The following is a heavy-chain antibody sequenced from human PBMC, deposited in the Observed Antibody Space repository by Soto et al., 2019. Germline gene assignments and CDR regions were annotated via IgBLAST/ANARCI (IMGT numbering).Heavy chain of an antibody. Sequence: QVQLQESGPGLVKPSETLSLTCTVSGGSISSHYWSWIRQPAGKGLEWIGRIYASGSTNYNPSLKRRVTLAPDTSRNPFSLKLTAVDAADTAIFYCARAGGYQVPGSNWFGPWGQGTLVTVSS. J-gene: IGHJ5*02. CDR2: IYASGST. CDR1: GGSISSHY. CDR3: ARAGGYQVPGSNWFGP. V-gene: IGHV4-4*07. D-gene: IGHD2-2*01.